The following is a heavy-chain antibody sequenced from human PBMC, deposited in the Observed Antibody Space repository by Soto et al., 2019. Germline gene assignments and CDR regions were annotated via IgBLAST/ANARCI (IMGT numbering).Heavy chain of an antibody. D-gene: IGHD2-15*01. Sequence: QAQLVESGGGVVQPGRSLRLSCAASGFSFSSFGMSWVRQGPGKGLEWVATISYDGSTRLYGESVKGRFTISRDDSRNALYMQMNSLTADGTAVFYCARGRWYTADGYFDLWGRGTLVTVSS. J-gene: IGHJ2*01. CDR2: ISYDGSTR. CDR1: GFSFSSFG. CDR3: ARGRWYTADGYFDL. V-gene: IGHV3-33*01.